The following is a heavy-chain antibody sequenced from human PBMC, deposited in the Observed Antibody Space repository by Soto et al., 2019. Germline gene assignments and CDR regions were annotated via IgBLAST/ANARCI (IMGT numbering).Heavy chain of an antibody. D-gene: IGHD2-8*01. Sequence: QLQLQESGSGLVKPSQTLSLTCAVSGGSISSGGYSWSWIRQPPGKGLEWIGYIYHSGSTYYNPSLKSRVTISVARSKNPFSLKLSSVTAADTAVYYCAREGGSCTNGVCPFDYWGQGTLVTVSS. CDR1: GGSISSGGYS. CDR3: AREGGSCTNGVCPFDY. V-gene: IGHV4-30-2*01. J-gene: IGHJ4*02. CDR2: IYHSGST.